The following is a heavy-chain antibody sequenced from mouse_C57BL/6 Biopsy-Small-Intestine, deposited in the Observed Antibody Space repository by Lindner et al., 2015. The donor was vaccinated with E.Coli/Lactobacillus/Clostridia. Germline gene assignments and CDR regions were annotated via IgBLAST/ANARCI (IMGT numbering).Heavy chain of an antibody. CDR3: ARNYDNPYYFDY. V-gene: IGHV1-62-2*01. Sequence: VQLQESGAELVKPGASVKLSCRASGYTFTEYTIHWVKQRSGQGLEWIGWFYPGSGSVRYNEKFKDKATLTADKSSSTAYMELRSLTSEDSAVYFCARNYDNPYYFDYWGQGTTLTVSS. J-gene: IGHJ2*01. CDR2: FYPGSGSV. CDR1: GYTFTEYT.